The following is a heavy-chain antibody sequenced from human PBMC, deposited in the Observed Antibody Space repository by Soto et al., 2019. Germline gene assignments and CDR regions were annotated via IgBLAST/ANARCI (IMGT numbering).Heavy chain of an antibody. V-gene: IGHV2-5*02. Sequence: QITLKESGPPLVKPTQTLTLTCTFSGFSLSTSAVGVGWIRQPPGKALEWLALIYWDDDKRYSPSLKSRLTITKDTSKNQVVLTMTNMDPVDTATYYCAHRRREMATICFDYWGQGTLVTVSS. CDR3: AHRRREMATICFDY. CDR1: GFSLSTSAVG. J-gene: IGHJ4*02. CDR2: IYWDDDK. D-gene: IGHD5-12*01.